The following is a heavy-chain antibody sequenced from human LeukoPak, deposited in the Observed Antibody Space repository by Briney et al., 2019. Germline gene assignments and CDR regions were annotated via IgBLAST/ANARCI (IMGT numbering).Heavy chain of an antibody. J-gene: IGHJ4*02. Sequence: SETLSLTCTVSGGSISSYYWSWIRQPPGKGLEWIGYIHYSGNTNYNPSLKSRVTISVDTSKNQFSLKLSSVTAADTAVYYCARAGANGIEAAGSLRYWGQGTLVTVSS. CDR3: ARAGANGIEAAGSLRY. V-gene: IGHV4-59*01. CDR2: IHYSGNT. CDR1: GGSISSYY. D-gene: IGHD6-13*01.